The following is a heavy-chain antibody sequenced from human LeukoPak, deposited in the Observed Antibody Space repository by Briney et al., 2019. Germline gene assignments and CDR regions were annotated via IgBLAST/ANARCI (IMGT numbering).Heavy chain of an antibody. CDR2: ISSIGCST. J-gene: IGHJ5*02. D-gene: IGHD3-3*01. V-gene: IGHV3-23*01. Sequence: GASLRLSCADSGLTFSSFDMSWVRQAPGKGLEWVSSISSIGCSTYYADSVKGRFTISRDNSKNMVYLQMNSLRVEDTAVYYCAKVDYDFRSGYYYHWGQGTLVSVSS. CDR1: GLTFSSFD. CDR3: AKVDYDFRSGYYYH.